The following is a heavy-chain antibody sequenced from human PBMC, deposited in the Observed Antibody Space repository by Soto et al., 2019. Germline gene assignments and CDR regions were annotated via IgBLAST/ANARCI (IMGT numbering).Heavy chain of an antibody. CDR2: IYHSGST. CDR3: ARVSGSYYYGMDV. J-gene: IGHJ6*02. V-gene: IGHV4-4*02. Sequence: QVQLQESGPGLVKPSGTLSLTCAVSGGSISSSNWWSWVRQPPGKGLEWIGEIYHSGSTNYNPSLKSRVTISVHKSINHFSLTLSSVTAADTAVYYCARVSGSYYYGMDVWGQGTTVTVSS. CDR1: GGSISSSNW. D-gene: IGHD3-10*01.